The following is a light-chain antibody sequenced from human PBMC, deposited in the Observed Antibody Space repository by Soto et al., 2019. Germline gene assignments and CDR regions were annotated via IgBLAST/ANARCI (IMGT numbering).Light chain of an antibody. CDR2: RDY. CDR1: NIGSKN. CDR3: QVWDSSTHVV. Sequence: SSELTQPLSVSVALGQTARITCGGNNIGSKNVHWYQQKPGQAPVLVIYRDYNRPSGIPERFSGSNSVNTATLSISRAQAGEEADYYCQVWDSSTHVVFGGGTKLTVL. J-gene: IGLJ2*01. V-gene: IGLV3-9*01.